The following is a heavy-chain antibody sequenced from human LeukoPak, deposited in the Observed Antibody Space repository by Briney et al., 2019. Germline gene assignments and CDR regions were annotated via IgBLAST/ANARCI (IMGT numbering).Heavy chain of an antibody. V-gene: IGHV4-38-2*02. J-gene: IGHJ5*02. CDR3: ARQLASSTIRITMIVVVTPNWFDP. D-gene: IGHD3-22*01. CDR1: GYSISSGYY. Sequence: PSETLSLTCTVSGYSISSGYYWGWIRQPPGKGLEWIGSIYHSGSTYYNPSLKSRVTISVDTSKNQFSLKLSSVTAADTAVYYCARQLASSTIRITMIVVVTPNWFDPWGQGTLVTVSS. CDR2: IYHSGST.